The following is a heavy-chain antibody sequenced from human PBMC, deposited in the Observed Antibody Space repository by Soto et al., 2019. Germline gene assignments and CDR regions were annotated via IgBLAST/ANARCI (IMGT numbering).Heavy chain of an antibody. CDR1: GGSISSSSYY. CDR2: IYYSGST. V-gene: IGHV4-39*01. D-gene: IGHD6-19*01. Sequence: QLQLQESGPGLVKPSETPSLTCTVSGGSISSSSYYWGWIRQPPGKGLEWIGSIYYSGSTYYNPSLKSRVTISVDTSKNQFSLKLSSVTAADTAVYYCARQEGSSGWWGYWGQGTLVTVSS. CDR3: ARQEGSSGWWGY. J-gene: IGHJ4*02.